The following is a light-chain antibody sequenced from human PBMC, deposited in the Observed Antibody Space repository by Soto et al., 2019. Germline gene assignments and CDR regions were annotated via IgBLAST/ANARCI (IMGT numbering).Light chain of an antibody. Sequence: QSVLTQPPSVSGAPGQRVTISCTGSSSNIGAGYNVHWYQQLPGTAPKLLIYGNINRPSGVPDRFSGSKSGTSASLAITGLQAEDEADYYCQSYDSSLSVVFGGGTKLT. CDR1: SSNIGAGYN. V-gene: IGLV1-40*01. CDR2: GNI. CDR3: QSYDSSLSVV. J-gene: IGLJ2*01.